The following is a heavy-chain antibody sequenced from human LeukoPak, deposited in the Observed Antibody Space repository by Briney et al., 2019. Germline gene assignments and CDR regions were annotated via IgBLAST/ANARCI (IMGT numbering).Heavy chain of an antibody. CDR3: ARDLRYNWNDRGSGVDY. CDR2: IYYSGST. Sequence: PSETLSLTCTVSGGSISSSSYYWGWIRQPPGKGLEWIGSIYYSGSTYYNPSLKSRVTISVDTSKNQFSLKLSSVTAADTAVHYCARDLRYNWNDRGSGVDYWGQGTLVTVSS. J-gene: IGHJ4*02. CDR1: GGSISSSSYY. D-gene: IGHD1-1*01. V-gene: IGHV4-39*07.